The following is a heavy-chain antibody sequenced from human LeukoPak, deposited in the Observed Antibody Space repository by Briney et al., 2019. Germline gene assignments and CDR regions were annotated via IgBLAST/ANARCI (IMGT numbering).Heavy chain of an antibody. D-gene: IGHD5-24*01. Sequence: SETLSLTCTVSGGSISSYYWSWIRQPPGKGLEWIGYIYYSGSTNYNPSLKSRVTISVDTSKSQFSLKLSSVTAADTAVYYCARLSRPATLDYWGQGTLVTVSS. V-gene: IGHV4-59*01. CDR1: GGSISSYY. J-gene: IGHJ4*02. CDR2: IYYSGST. CDR3: ARLSRPATLDY.